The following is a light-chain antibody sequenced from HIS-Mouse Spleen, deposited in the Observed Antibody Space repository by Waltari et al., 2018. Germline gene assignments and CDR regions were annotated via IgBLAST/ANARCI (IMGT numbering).Light chain of an antibody. CDR2: INK. V-gene: IGLV1-44*01. CDR1: RSNIGSNT. CDR3: AAWDDSLNGNYV. J-gene: IGLJ1*01. Sequence: QSVLTQPPSASGTPGQRVTISCSGSRSNIGSNTVNWYQQLPGTAPKLLIYINKQRPSGVPDRFSGSKSGTSASLAISGLQSEDEADYYCAAWDDSLNGNYVFGTGTKVTVL.